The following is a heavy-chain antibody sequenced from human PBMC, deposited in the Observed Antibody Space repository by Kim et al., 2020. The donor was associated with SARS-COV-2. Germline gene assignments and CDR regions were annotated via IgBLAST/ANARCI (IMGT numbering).Heavy chain of an antibody. J-gene: IGHJ6*02. Sequence: GGSLRLSCAASGFTFSGYAMHWVRQAPGKGLEWVAVTWYDGTNKDYADSVKGRFTISRDNSENTLYLQMNSLRAEDTAVYYCARGADGMDVWGHGTTVTV. CDR2: TWYDGTNK. V-gene: IGHV3-33*01. CDR1: GFTFSGYA. CDR3: ARGADGMDV.